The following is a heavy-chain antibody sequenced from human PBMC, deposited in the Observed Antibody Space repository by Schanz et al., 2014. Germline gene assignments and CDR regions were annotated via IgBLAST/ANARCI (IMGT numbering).Heavy chain of an antibody. CDR3: AKERIAAAWTFDY. CDR1: GFTFSTYA. V-gene: IGHV3-23*01. D-gene: IGHD6-13*01. Sequence: EVQLLESGGGLAQPGGSLRLACAASGFTFSTYAMSWVHQAPGKGLEWVSAINGNGGITYYADPVKGRFTISRDNSKNTLYLQMNSLRAEDTAVYYCAKERIAAAWTFDYWGQGTLVTVSS. J-gene: IGHJ4*02. CDR2: INGNGGIT.